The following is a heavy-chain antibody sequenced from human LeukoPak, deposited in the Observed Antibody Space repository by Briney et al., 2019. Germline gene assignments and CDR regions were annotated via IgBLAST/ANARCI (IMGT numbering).Heavy chain of an antibody. D-gene: IGHD6-13*01. V-gene: IGHV3-33*01. Sequence: PGGSLRLSCAASGFTFSSYGMHWVRQAPGKGLEWVAVIWYDGSNKYYADSVKGRFTISRDNSKNTLYLQMNSLRAEDTAVYYCARATSSRWGSFDVWGQGTMVTVSS. CDR2: IWYDGSNK. CDR1: GFTFSSYG. CDR3: ARATSSRWGSFDV. J-gene: IGHJ3*01.